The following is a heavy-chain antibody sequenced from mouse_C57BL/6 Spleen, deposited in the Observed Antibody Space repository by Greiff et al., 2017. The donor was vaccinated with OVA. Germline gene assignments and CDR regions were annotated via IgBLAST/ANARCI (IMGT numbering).Heavy chain of an antibody. CDR2: INPNNGGT. CDR1: GYTFTDYN. CDR3: ATYSNEGY. V-gene: IGHV1-22*01. J-gene: IGHJ2*01. D-gene: IGHD2-5*01. Sequence: VQLKESGPELVKPGASVKMSCKASGYTFTDYNMHWVKQSHGKSLEWIGYINPNNGGTSYNQKFKGKATLTVNKSSSTAYMELRSLTSEDSAVYYCATYSNEGYWGQGTTLTVSS.